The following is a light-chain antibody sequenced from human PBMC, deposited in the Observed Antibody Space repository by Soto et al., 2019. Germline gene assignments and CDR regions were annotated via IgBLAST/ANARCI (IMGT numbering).Light chain of an antibody. V-gene: IGKV3-20*01. Sequence: EIVLTQSPGTLSLSPGERATLSCRASQSVTSGYLAWYQQKPGQAPRLLIYGASSRATGIPDRFSGSGSGTDFTLTISRLEPEDFAVYYCQQYGSAPRTFVQGTKVEIK. CDR2: GAS. CDR1: QSVTSGY. CDR3: QQYGSAPRT. J-gene: IGKJ1*01.